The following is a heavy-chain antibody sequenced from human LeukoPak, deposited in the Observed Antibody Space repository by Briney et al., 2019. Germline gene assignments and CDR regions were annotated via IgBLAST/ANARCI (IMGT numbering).Heavy chain of an antibody. D-gene: IGHD3-16*01. CDR2: IYYSGST. CDR3: ARPISLVGYFDY. V-gene: IGHV4-39*07. J-gene: IGHJ4*02. Sequence: SETLSLTCTVSGGSTSSSSYYWGWIRQPPGKGLEWIGSIYYSGSTYYNPSLKSRVTISVDTSKNQFSLKLSSVTAADTAVYYCARPISLVGYFDYWGQGTLVTVSS. CDR1: GGSTSSSSYY.